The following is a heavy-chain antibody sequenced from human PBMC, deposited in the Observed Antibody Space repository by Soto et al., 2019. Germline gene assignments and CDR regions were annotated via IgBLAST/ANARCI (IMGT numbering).Heavy chain of an antibody. CDR3: AHYSPTSGGLDV. D-gene: IGHD5-18*01. J-gene: IGHJ6*02. CDR1: GFTFSDHY. CDR2: TRNKANSYTT. V-gene: IGHV3-72*01. Sequence: GGSLRLSCAASGFTFSDHYMDWVRQAPGKGLEWIGRTRNKANSYTTEYAASVKVRFTISRDDSKSSLYLQMNSLKIDDTAVYYCAHYSPTSGGLDVWGQGTTVTVSS.